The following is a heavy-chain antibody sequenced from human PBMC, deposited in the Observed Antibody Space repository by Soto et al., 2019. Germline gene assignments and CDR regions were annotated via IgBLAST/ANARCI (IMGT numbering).Heavy chain of an antibody. D-gene: IGHD5-18*01. V-gene: IGHV3-21*01. CDR1: GFTFSSYS. Sequence: PGGSLRLSCAASGFTFSSYSMNWVCQAPGKGLEWVSSISSSSSYIYYADSVKGRFTISRDNAKNSLYLQMNSLRAEDTAVYYCASGRIQLWSQTFDYWGQGTLVTVSS. CDR3: ASGRIQLWSQTFDY. CDR2: ISSSSSYI. J-gene: IGHJ4*02.